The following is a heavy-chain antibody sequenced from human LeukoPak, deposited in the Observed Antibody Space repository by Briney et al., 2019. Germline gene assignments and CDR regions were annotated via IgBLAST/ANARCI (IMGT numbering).Heavy chain of an antibody. J-gene: IGHJ4*02. D-gene: IGHD4-23*01. CDR1: GYTFTSYG. V-gene: IGHV1-18*01. CDR2: ISAYNGDT. Sequence: ASVKVSCKTSGYTFTSYGISWVRQAPGQGLEWMGWISAYNGDTKYALNLQGRVTMTTDTSTSTAYMELRSLRSDDTAVYYCARQLRWDQYYFDYWGQGTLVTVSS. CDR3: ARQLRWDQYYFDY.